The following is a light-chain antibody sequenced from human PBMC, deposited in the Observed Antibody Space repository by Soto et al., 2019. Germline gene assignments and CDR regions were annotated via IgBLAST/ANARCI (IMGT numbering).Light chain of an antibody. J-gene: IGLJ1*01. CDR2: EVS. Sequence: QSALTQPASVSGSPGQSITISCTGTSSDVGGYNSVSWYQQHPGKAPKLMIYEVSNRPSGVSNRFSGSKSGNTASLTVSGLQAEDDADYFCSSFTSSSTLYVFGTGTKLTVL. CDR3: SSFTSSSTLYV. CDR1: SSDVGGYNS. V-gene: IGLV2-14*01.